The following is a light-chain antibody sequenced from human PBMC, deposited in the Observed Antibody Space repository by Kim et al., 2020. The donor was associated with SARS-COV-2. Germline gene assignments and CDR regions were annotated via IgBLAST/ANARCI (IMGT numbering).Light chain of an antibody. V-gene: IGLV3-1*01. CDR3: QAWGSSTIF. J-gene: IGLJ2*01. CDR1: KLGNKY. Sequence: SYELTQPPSVSVSPGQTAIITCSGDKLGNKYVCWYQVKPGQSPVQVISEDNKRPSGIPERFSGSNSGNTATLTISGTQAIDEAEYYCQAWGSSTIFFGGGTQLTVL. CDR2: EDN.